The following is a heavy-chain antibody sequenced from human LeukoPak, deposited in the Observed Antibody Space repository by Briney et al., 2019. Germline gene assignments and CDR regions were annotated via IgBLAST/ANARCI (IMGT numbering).Heavy chain of an antibody. Sequence: GASVKVSCKASGYTFTGYYMHWVRQAPGQGLEWMGRINPNSGGTNYAQKFQGRVTMTRDTSISTAYMELSRLRSDDTAVCYCARGNYDSSGFYFQHWGQGTLVTVSS. CDR1: GYTFTGYY. CDR2: INPNSGGT. V-gene: IGHV1-2*06. J-gene: IGHJ1*01. D-gene: IGHD3-22*01. CDR3: ARGNYDSSGFYFQH.